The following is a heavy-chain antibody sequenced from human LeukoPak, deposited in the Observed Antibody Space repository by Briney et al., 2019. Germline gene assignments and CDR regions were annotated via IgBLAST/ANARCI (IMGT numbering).Heavy chain of an antibody. CDR2: IYYSGST. Sequence: SETLSLTCTVSGGSISSSSYYWGWIRQPPGKGLEWIGSIYYSGSTNYNPSLKSRVTISVDTSKNQFSLKLSSVTAADTAVYYCARLRRGAPRRYYYYMDVWGKGTTVTVSS. CDR3: ARLRRGAPRRYYYYMDV. CDR1: GGSISSSSYY. D-gene: IGHD1-26*01. J-gene: IGHJ6*03. V-gene: IGHV4-39*07.